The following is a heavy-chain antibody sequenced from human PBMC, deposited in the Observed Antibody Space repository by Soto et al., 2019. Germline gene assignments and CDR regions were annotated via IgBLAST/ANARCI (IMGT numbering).Heavy chain of an antibody. CDR1: GGSVSSSSYY. CDR2: VYYSGST. V-gene: IGHV4-39*01. D-gene: IGHD3-9*01. CDR3: GRLEGLATISYYFDY. Sequence: QLQLQESGPGLVKPSETLSLTCTVSGGSVSSSSYYWGWVRQPPGKGLAWIGSVYYSGSTYYNPCLECRVTISVDKSKNQCSLKLMSLSAADTGVYYCGRLEGLATISYYFDYWGQGALVTVSS. J-gene: IGHJ4*02.